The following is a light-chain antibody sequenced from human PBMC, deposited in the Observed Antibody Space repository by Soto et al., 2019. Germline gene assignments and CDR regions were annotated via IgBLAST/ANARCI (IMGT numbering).Light chain of an antibody. CDR1: QSVSGW. CDR3: QQYSTYSGT. CDR2: DAS. Sequence: DVQMTQSPSTLSASVGDTVTVTCRASQSVSGWLAWYQQKPGEAPKLLIYDASALPRGVPSRFSGSGFGTEFSLTISSLQPDDSATYYCQQYSTYSGTFGQGTKVDIK. V-gene: IGKV1-5*01. J-gene: IGKJ1*01.